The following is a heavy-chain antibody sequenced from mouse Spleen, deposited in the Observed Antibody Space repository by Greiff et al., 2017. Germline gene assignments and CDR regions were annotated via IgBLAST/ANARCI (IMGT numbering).Heavy chain of an antibody. CDR2: IYPGSGST. J-gene: IGHJ4*01. CDR1: GYNFTSYW. D-gene: IGHD1-1*01. V-gene: IGHV1-55*01. Sequence: VQLQQPGAELVKPGTSVKLSCKASGYNFTSYWINWVKLRPGQGLEWIGDIYPGSGSTNYNEKFKSKATLTVDTSSSTAYMQLSSLASEDSALYYCARTGYYYGGVDYWGQGTSVTVSS. CDR3: ARTGYYYGGVDY.